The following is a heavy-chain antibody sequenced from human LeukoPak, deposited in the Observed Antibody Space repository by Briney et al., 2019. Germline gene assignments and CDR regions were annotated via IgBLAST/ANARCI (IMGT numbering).Heavy chain of an antibody. D-gene: IGHD1-26*01. V-gene: IGHV4-59*12. CDR2: IYYSGST. Sequence: SGTLSLTCTVSGGSISSYYWSWIRQPPGKGLEWIGYIYYSGSTNYNPSLKSRVTISVDTSKNQFSLKLSSVTAADTAVYYCARVVGADRRFFDYWGQGTLVTVSS. CDR1: GGSISSYY. CDR3: ARVVGADRRFFDY. J-gene: IGHJ4*02.